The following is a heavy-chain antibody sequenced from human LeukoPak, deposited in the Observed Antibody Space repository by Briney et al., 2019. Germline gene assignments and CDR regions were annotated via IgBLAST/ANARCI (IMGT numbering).Heavy chain of an antibody. D-gene: IGHD1-26*01. J-gene: IGHJ4*02. CDR3: ARRVGSAGRFDN. Sequence: SQTLSLTCAISGDSVSSNSAVWSWIRQSPSRGLEWLGRTYYRSQWYSEYAVYVRGRITINSNTSKNQFSLHLNSVTPDDTAVYYCARRVGSAGRFDNWGQGSLVTVSS. CDR2: TYYRSQWYS. V-gene: IGHV6-1*01. CDR1: GDSVSSNSAV.